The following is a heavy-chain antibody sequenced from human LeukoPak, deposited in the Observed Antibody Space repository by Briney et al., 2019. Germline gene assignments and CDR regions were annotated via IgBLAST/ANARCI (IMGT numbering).Heavy chain of an antibody. V-gene: IGHV4-31*03. D-gene: IGHD3-22*01. CDR2: IYYSGST. CDR1: GGSISSGGYY. CDR3: ARDLGPNYSHSRAAFDI. J-gene: IGHJ3*02. Sequence: SETLSLTCTVSGGSISSGGYYWSWIRQHPGKGLECIGYIYYSGSTYYNPSLKSRVIMSVDTSKDQFSLRLSSVTAADTAVYYCARDLGPNYSHSRAAFDIWGQGTMVTVPS.